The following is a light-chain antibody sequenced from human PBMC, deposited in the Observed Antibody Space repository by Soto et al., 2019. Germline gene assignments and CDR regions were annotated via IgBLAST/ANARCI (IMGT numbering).Light chain of an antibody. CDR2: AAS. V-gene: IGKV1-39*01. CDR3: QQSYSTPT. CDR1: QSISNY. Sequence: DIQMTQSPSSLSASVGDRVTITCRASQSISNYLNWYQQKPGKAPKLLIYAASSLQSGVPSRFSGSGSGTDFTLTISSLQPEDFATYYCQQSYSTPTFDQGTKLEIK. J-gene: IGKJ2*01.